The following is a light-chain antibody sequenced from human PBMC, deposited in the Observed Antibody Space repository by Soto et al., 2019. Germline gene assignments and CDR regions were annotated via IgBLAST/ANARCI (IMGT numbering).Light chain of an antibody. J-gene: IGLJ1*01. CDR1: SPNTGSNT. Sequence: QSVLTQPPSASGTPGQRVTISRWGSSPNTGSNTVNWYQHLPGTAPKLLIFSDNERLSGVPDRFSGSKSGTSASLTIRGLQSGDEADYYCAAWDDSLSGYVFGTGPKVTVL. CDR2: SDN. CDR3: AAWDDSLSGYV. V-gene: IGLV1-44*01.